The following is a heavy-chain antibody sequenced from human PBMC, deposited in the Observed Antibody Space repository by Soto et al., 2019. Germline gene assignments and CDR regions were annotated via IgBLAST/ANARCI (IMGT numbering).Heavy chain of an antibody. Sequence: SETLSLTCTVSGDSITSNSYFWAWIRQPPGKGLEWIGSIYYSGTTYYNPSLKSRVTISVDRSKNQFSLKLSSVTAADTAVYYCARHFSVDYFYYWGQGALVTVSS. CDR3: ARHFSVDYFYY. V-gene: IGHV4-39*01. J-gene: IGHJ4*02. CDR1: GDSITSNSYF. CDR2: IYYSGTT.